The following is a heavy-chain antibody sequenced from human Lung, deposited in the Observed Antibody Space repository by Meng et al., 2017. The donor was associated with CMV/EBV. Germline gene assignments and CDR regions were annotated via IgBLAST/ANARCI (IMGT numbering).Heavy chain of an antibody. V-gene: IGHV1-69*05. CDR3: ASQEAGPYSGYEGRFDY. D-gene: IGHD5-12*01. Sequence: SVKDSCXASGGTFSSYAISWVRQAPGQGREWMGGIISIFGTANYAQKFQGRVTIATDESTITAYMELSSLRSEDTAVYYCASQEAGPYSGYEGRFDYWGQGTLVTVSS. CDR2: IISIFGTA. CDR1: GGTFSSYA. J-gene: IGHJ4*02.